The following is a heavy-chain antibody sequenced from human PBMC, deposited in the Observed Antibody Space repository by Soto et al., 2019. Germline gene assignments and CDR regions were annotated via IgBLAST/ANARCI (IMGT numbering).Heavy chain of an antibody. V-gene: IGHV3-49*03. J-gene: IGHJ4*02. CDR1: GFTFGGYP. Sequence: GGSLRLSCAASGFTFGGYPLSWFRQAPGKGLEWVGFSRGKAYSGTTEYAASVRGRFTISRDESRSIVYLQMNSLKTEDTVVYFCSRGYGGYETSPHFFDSWGRGTLVTVSS. CDR2: SRGKAYSGTT. CDR3: SRGYGGYETSPHFFDS. D-gene: IGHD5-12*01.